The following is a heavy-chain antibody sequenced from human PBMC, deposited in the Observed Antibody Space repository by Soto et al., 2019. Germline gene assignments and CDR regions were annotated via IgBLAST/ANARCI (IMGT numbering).Heavy chain of an antibody. D-gene: IGHD2-21*01. V-gene: IGHV3-21*01. Sequence: GGSLRLSCAASGFTFSRYIMHWVRQAPGQGLEWIATISSTSTNIYYADSVKGRITISRDNPKNSLSLQMDSLRREDTAVYYCARGIASSSLVTFDVWGQGTMVTVSS. CDR3: ARGIASSSLVTFDV. J-gene: IGHJ3*01. CDR2: ISSTSTNI. CDR1: GFTFSRYI.